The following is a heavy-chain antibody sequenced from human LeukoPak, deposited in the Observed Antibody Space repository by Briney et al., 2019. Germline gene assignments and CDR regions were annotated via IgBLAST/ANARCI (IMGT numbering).Heavy chain of an antibody. D-gene: IGHD2-2*01. Sequence: SVKVSCKASGGTFSSYAISWVRQAPGQGLEWMGGIIPIFGTANYAQKFQGRVTITADESTSTAYMELSSLRSEDTAVYYCAAGVVVDPDGVFYYYYYGMDVWGKGTTVTVSS. CDR3: AAGVVVDPDGVFYYYYYGMDV. CDR1: GGTFSSYA. V-gene: IGHV1-69*01. J-gene: IGHJ6*04. CDR2: IIPIFGTA.